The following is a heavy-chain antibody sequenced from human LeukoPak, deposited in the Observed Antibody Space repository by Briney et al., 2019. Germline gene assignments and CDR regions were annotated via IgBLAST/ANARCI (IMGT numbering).Heavy chain of an antibody. CDR3: ARHGSGSGWFYYYYMDV. D-gene: IGHD6-19*01. Sequence: SETLSLTCAVSGYSISSVYYWGWIRQPPGKGLEWIGSIYHSGSTYYNPSLKSRVTISVDTSKNQFSLKLSSVTAADTAVYYCARHGSGSGWFYYYYMDVWGKGTTVTVSS. CDR1: GYSISSVYY. CDR2: IYHSGST. J-gene: IGHJ6*03. V-gene: IGHV4-38-2*01.